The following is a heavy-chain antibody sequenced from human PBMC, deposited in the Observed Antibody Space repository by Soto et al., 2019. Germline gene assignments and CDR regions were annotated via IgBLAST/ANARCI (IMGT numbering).Heavy chain of an antibody. V-gene: IGHV4-39*01. Sequence: SETLSLTCTVSGGSISSSSYYWGWIRQPPGKGLEWIGSIYYSGSTYYNPSLKSRVTISVDTSKNQFSLKLSSVTAADTAVYYCARHVRVDYGGNPIDYWGQGTLVTVSS. CDR1: GGSISSSSYY. J-gene: IGHJ4*02. CDR2: IYYSGST. CDR3: ARHVRVDYGGNPIDY. D-gene: IGHD4-17*01.